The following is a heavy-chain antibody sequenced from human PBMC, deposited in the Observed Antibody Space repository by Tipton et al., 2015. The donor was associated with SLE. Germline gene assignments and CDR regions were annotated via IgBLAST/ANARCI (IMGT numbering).Heavy chain of an antibody. CDR3: ARAGLSTSYCYYMDG. CDR2: IYHDGST. J-gene: IGHJ6*03. D-gene: IGHD1-1*01. CDR1: GGSISTTSYY. Sequence: TLSLTCSVSGGSISTTSYYWGWIRQPPGKGLEWIANIYHDGSTYYNPSLKSRVTISVDTSKNQFSLKLSSVTAADTAVYYCARAGLSTSYCYYMDGWGKGTTVTVSS. V-gene: IGHV4-39*07.